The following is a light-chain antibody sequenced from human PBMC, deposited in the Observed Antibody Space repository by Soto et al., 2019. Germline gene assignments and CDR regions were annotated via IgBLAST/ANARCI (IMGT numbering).Light chain of an antibody. V-gene: IGKV3-15*01. Sequence: EILLTQSPDTLSLSPGERATLSFRASQTVSSNYLAWCQQRPGQAPRLLIYGASTRATDIPARFSGSGSGTEFTLTISSLQSEDFAVYYCQQRSNWPPTFGQGTKVDI. CDR2: GAS. J-gene: IGKJ1*01. CDR3: QQRSNWPPT. CDR1: QTVSSN.